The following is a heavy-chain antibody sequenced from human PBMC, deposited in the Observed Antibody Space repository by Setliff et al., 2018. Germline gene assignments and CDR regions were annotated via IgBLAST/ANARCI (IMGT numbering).Heavy chain of an antibody. CDR2: INPSGGLT. Sequence: RASVKVSCKASGYTLSKYYMHWVRQAPGQGLEWMGIINPSGGLTKYAQKFQGRVTMTSDTSTNTVYLEVSSLRSEDTAVYFCARDYGASDGFDIWGQGTMVTVS. CDR3: ARDYGASDGFDI. D-gene: IGHD4-17*01. J-gene: IGHJ3*02. CDR1: GYTLSKYY. V-gene: IGHV1-46*01.